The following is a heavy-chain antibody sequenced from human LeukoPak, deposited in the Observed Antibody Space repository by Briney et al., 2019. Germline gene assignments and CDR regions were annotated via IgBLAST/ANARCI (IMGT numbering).Heavy chain of an antibody. CDR2: IFYSGST. V-gene: IGHV4-59*12. Sequence: SETLSLTCTVSGGSISSYYWSWIRQPPGKGLEWIGYIFYSGSTNYNPSLKSRVTISVDTSKNQFSLKLSSVTAADTAVYYCARTLWFGELFFDYWGQGTLVTVSS. CDR3: ARTLWFGELFFDY. CDR1: GGSISSYY. D-gene: IGHD3-10*01. J-gene: IGHJ4*02.